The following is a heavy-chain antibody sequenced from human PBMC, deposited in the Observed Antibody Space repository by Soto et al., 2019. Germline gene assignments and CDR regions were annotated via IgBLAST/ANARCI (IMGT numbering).Heavy chain of an antibody. CDR3: AKSLAASSGRGGFDY. J-gene: IGHJ4*02. CDR2: ISGSGGST. Sequence: EVQLLESGGGLVQPGGSLRLSCAASGFTFSSYAMSWVRQAPGKGLEWVSAISGSGGSTYYADSVKGRFTISRDNSKNKLYVQMTSLKAEDTAVYYCAKSLAASSGRGGFDYWGQGTLVTVSS. D-gene: IGHD3-10*01. V-gene: IGHV3-23*01. CDR1: GFTFSSYA.